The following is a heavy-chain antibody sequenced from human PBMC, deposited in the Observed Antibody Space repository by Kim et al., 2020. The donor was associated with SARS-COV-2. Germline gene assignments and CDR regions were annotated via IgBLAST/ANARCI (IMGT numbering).Heavy chain of an antibody. CDR3: ARARVYYYYGMDV. CDR2: IYSGNT. CDR1: GGSISSGDYF. D-gene: IGHD3-10*01. Sequence: SETLSLTCTVSGGSISSGDYFWSWIRQPPGKGLEWIGYIYSGNTYYNPSLKSRVTKSVDTSKNQFSLKLTSVTAADTAVYFCARARVYYYYGMDVWGQGTTVTVSS. J-gene: IGHJ6*02. V-gene: IGHV4-30-4*01.